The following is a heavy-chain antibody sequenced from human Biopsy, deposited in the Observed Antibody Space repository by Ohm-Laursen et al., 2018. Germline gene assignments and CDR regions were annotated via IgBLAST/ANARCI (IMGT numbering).Heavy chain of an antibody. CDR1: GGSLSGYF. J-gene: IGHJ4*02. Sequence: TLSLTCTVSGGSLSGYFWSWIRQPPGKGLEWIGHNQNGGSTNYNPSLKSRVTISADTSKNQFSLKLSSVTAADTAMYYCARGRGWGNTYFRSFDYWGQGTLVTVSS. D-gene: IGHD3-9*01. CDR3: ARGRGWGNTYFRSFDY. V-gene: IGHV4-59*01. CDR2: NQNGGST.